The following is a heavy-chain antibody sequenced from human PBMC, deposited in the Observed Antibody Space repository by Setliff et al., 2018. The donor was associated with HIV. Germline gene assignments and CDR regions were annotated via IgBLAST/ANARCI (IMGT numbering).Heavy chain of an antibody. CDR1: GLTLSNYW. CDR3: VRDRNGPLG. V-gene: IGHV3-74*01. CDR2: INTDGSRT. Sequence: GESLTISCSGSGLTLSNYWMYWVRQAPGKGLEWVSLINTDGSRTDYADAVKGRFIISRDNGKSTLFLQMNSLTADDTAVYFCVRDRNGPLGWGQGTLVTAPQ. J-gene: IGHJ1*01. D-gene: IGHD7-27*01.